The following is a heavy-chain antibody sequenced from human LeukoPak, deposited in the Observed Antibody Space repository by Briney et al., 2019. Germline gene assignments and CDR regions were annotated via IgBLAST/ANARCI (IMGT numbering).Heavy chain of an antibody. Sequence: GGSLRLSCAASGFTVSSNYMSWVRQAPGKGREWVSVIYSGGSTYYADSVKGRFTISRDNSKNTLYLQMNSLRAEDTAVYYCARGGGDTATPFDYWGQGTLVTVSS. CDR2: IYSGGST. J-gene: IGHJ4*02. D-gene: IGHD5-18*01. CDR3: ARGGGDTATPFDY. CDR1: GFTVSSNY. V-gene: IGHV3-66*01.